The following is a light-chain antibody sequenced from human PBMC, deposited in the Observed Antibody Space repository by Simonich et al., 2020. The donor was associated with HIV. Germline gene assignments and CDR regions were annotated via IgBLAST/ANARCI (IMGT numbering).Light chain of an antibody. V-gene: IGLV3-25*03. CDR2: KDS. CDR1: ALPKTY. Sequence: SYELTQAPSVLVSPGQTARITCSGDALPKTYAYWYQQKPGQAPVLVIYKDSERPSGIPERFSGSSSGTTVTLTISGVQADDEADYYCQSADNSDTYHGVFGGGTKLTVL. CDR3: QSADNSDTYHGV. J-gene: IGLJ2*01.